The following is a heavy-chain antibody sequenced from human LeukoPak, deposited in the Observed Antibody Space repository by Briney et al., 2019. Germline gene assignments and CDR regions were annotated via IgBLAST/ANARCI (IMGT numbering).Heavy chain of an antibody. D-gene: IGHD4-23*01. CDR1: GGSISSGGYS. CDR2: IYHSGST. J-gene: IGHJ4*02. Sequence: SQTLSLTCAVSGGSISSGGYSWSWIRQPPGKGLEWIGYIYHSGSTYYNPSLKSRVTISVDTSKNQFSLKLSSVTAADTAVYYCARGEVGTDYWGQGTLVTVSS. V-gene: IGHV4-30-2*01. CDR3: ARGEVGTDY.